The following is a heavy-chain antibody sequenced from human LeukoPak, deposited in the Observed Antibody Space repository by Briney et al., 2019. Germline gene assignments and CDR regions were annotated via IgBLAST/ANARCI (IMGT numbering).Heavy chain of an antibody. Sequence: GGSLRLSCAASGFTFSSYSMNWVRQAPGKGLEWVSYISSSSSTIYYADSVKGRFTISRDNAKNSLYLQMNSLRAEDTAVYYCARGRDILYFDYWGQGTLVTVSS. CDR1: GFTFSSYS. CDR3: ARGRDILYFDY. D-gene: IGHD3-9*01. J-gene: IGHJ4*02. CDR2: ISSSSSTI. V-gene: IGHV3-48*04.